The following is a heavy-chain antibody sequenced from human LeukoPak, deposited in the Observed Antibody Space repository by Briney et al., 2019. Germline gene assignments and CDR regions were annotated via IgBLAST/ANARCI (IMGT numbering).Heavy chain of an antibody. D-gene: IGHD2-15*01. V-gene: IGHV3-74*01. J-gene: IGHJ5*02. Sequence: GGSLRLSCAASGFTFSSYAMSWVRQAPGKGLEWVSRINNEGSSSVYADSVKGRFTIARDNAKNTVYLQMDSLRAEDTAVYFCARGGSALFDLWGQGTLVTVSS. CDR1: GFTFSSYA. CDR2: INNEGSSS. CDR3: ARGGSALFDL.